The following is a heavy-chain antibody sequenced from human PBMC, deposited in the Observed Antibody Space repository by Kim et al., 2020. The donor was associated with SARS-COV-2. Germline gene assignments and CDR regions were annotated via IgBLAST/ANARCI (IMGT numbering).Heavy chain of an antibody. J-gene: IGHJ6*02. D-gene: IGHD2-2*01. CDR1: GFTFSSYA. CDR2: ISGNGDST. CDR3: AKVSSWYFYHGMDV. V-gene: IGHV3-23*01. Sequence: GGSLRLSCTASGFTFSSYAMNWVRQAPGKGLEWVPSISGNGDSTYYPDSVKGRCRISRDNSKNIVYLQMSSLRAEDTAVYYCAKVSSWYFYHGMDVWGQG.